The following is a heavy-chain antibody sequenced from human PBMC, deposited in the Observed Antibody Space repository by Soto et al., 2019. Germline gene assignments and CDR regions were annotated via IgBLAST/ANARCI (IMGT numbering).Heavy chain of an antibody. J-gene: IGHJ4*02. V-gene: IGHV1-69*13. CDR2: IVPVFGRP. Sequence: SVKVSCKASGYTFTSYGISWVRQAPGQGLEWMGGIVPVFGRPNYAQRFRGRLTITADESTSTGYMELISLRSDDTAVYYCAREGSGYNFWGQGTQVTVSS. D-gene: IGHD5-12*01. CDR3: AREGSGYNF. CDR1: GYTFTSYG.